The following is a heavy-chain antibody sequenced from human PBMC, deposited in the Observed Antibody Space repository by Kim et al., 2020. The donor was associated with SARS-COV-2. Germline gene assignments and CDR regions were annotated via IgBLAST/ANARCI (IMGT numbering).Heavy chain of an antibody. V-gene: IGHV4-39*07. CDR3: ARMEQLVLAKWNYFDY. J-gene: IGHJ4*01. CDR2: IYYSGST. D-gene: IGHD6-13*01. Sequence: SETLSLTCTVSGGSISSSSYYWGWIRQPPGKGLEWIGSIYYSGSTYYNPSLKSRVTISVDTSKNQFSLKLSSVTAADTAVYYCARMEQLVLAKWNYFDY. CDR1: GGSISSSSYY.